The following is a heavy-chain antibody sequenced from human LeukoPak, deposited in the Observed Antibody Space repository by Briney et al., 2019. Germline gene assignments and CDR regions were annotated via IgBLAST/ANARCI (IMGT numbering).Heavy chain of an antibody. J-gene: IGHJ4*02. CDR3: AKQSGVTEGKDFDY. V-gene: IGHV3-48*04. CDR2: ISSSSTI. Sequence: GGSLRLSCAASGFTFSSYSMNWVRQAPGKGLEWVSYISSSSTIYYADSVKGRFTISRDNAKNSLYLQMNSLRAEDTALYYCAKQSGVTEGKDFDYWGQGTLVTVSS. CDR1: GFTFSSYS. D-gene: IGHD2-21*02.